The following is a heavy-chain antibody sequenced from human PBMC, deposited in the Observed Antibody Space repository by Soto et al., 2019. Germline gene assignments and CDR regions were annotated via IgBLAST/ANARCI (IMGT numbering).Heavy chain of an antibody. CDR2: IYWDDAK. D-gene: IGHD3-16*02. CDR1: GFSFSTSGVG. V-gene: IGHV2-5*02. J-gene: IGHJ4*02. CDR3: VRRLFRGVIGPYHFDY. Sequence: QITLKESGPTLVKPTQTLTLTCTFSGFSFSTSGVGVGWIRQPPGKALEWLAIIYWDDAKRYSPSLKTRLTITRDTSKTQVVLTMTNMDPLDTATYYCVRRLFRGVIGPYHFDYWGQGTRVTVSS.